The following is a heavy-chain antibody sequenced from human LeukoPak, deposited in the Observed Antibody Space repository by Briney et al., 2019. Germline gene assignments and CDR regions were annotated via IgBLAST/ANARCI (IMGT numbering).Heavy chain of an antibody. CDR3: AKDADIVVVPAVPIDY. D-gene: IGHD2-2*01. J-gene: IGHJ4*02. Sequence: PGGSLRLSCAASGFTFSSYAMSWLRQAPGKGLEWVSAIRGSGGSTYYADSVKGRFTISRDNSKNTLYLQMNSLRAEDTAVYYCAKDADIVVVPAVPIDYWGQGTLVTVSS. CDR2: IRGSGGST. V-gene: IGHV3-23*01. CDR1: GFTFSSYA.